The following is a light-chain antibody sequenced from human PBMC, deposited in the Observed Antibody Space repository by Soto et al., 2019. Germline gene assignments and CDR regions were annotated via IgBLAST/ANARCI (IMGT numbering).Light chain of an antibody. CDR3: CSYVGATTYV. CDR2: EGI. J-gene: IGLJ1*01. CDR1: SSTVGGFNV. V-gene: IGLV2-23*01. Sequence: QSALTQPASVPGSPGQSITISCTGTSSTVGGFNVVSWYQQHPGKAPKVIIYEGIKRPSGVSNRFSGSNSGSTASLTISGLQAEDEADYYCCSYVGATTYVFGTGTKVTVL.